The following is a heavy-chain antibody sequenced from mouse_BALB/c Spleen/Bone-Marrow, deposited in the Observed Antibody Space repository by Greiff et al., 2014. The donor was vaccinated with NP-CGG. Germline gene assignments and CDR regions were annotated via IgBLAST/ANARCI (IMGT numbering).Heavy chain of an antibody. CDR3: GRSYGYDDWFAY. D-gene: IGHD2-2*01. V-gene: IGHV1-37*01. Sequence: VPLKGSGPELVKPGASGEISCKASGYSFSGYFFNWGEQSHGKRLEWVGRINPYNGDTFYNQKFKGKATLTVDKSSSTAHMELLSLTSEDSAVYYCGRSYGYDDWFAYWGQGTLVTVSA. CDR2: INPYNGDT. J-gene: IGHJ3*01. CDR1: GYSFSGYF.